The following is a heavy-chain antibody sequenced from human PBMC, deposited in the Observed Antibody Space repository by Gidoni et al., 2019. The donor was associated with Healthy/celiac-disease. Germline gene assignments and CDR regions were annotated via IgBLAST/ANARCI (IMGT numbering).Heavy chain of an antibody. CDR2: IWYDGSNK. J-gene: IGHJ6*02. Sequence: QVQLVESGGGVVQPGRSLRLSCAASGFTFSSYGMNWVRQAPGKGLVGVAVIWYDGSNKYYADSVKGRFTISRDNSKNTLYLQMNSLRAEDTAVYYCAREGEDYYYGMDVWGQGTTVTVSS. CDR1: GFTFSSYG. V-gene: IGHV3-33*01. CDR3: AREGEDYYYGMDV. D-gene: IGHD3-16*01.